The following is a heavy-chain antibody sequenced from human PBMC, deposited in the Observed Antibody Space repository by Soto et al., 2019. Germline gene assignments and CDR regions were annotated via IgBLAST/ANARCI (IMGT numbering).Heavy chain of an antibody. D-gene: IGHD1-26*01. J-gene: IGHJ4*02. CDR2: ISYDGSNQ. V-gene: IGHV3-30-3*01. CDR1: GFTFSSFA. Sequence: QEQLVESGGGVVQPGRSLRLSCAASGFTFSSFAVHWVRQAPGKVLGWVAGISYDGSNQYYEDSVKGRFTISRDNSKNTLDLQMNSLRAEETAVYYCARVSGSFSRMYYFDCWGQGTLVTVSS. CDR3: ARVSGSFSRMYYFDC.